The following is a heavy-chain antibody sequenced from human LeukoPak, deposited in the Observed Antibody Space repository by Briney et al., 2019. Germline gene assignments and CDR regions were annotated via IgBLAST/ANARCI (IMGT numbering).Heavy chain of an antibody. D-gene: IGHD4-23*01. Sequence: SETLPHTCAVYGGSFSGYYWSWIRQPPGKGLEWIGEINHSGSTNYNPSLKSRVTISVDTSKNQFSLKLSSVTAADTAVYYCARGEGAYGGNSASSFDHWGQG. J-gene: IGHJ4*02. CDR2: INHSGST. CDR3: ARGEGAYGGNSASSFDH. CDR1: GGSFSGYY. V-gene: IGHV4-34*01.